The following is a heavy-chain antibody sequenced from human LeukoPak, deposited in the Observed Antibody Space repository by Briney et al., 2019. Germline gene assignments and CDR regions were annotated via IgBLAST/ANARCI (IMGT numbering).Heavy chain of an antibody. Sequence: KTGGSLRLSCAASGFTFSSYSMNWVRQAPGKGLEWVSSISSSSSYIYYADSVKGRFTISRDNAKNSLYLQMNSLRAEDTALYYCARVGDGDSFDYWGQGTLVTVSS. CDR3: ARVGDGDSFDY. D-gene: IGHD3-10*01. CDR1: GFTFSSYS. J-gene: IGHJ4*02. CDR2: ISSSSSYI. V-gene: IGHV3-21*01.